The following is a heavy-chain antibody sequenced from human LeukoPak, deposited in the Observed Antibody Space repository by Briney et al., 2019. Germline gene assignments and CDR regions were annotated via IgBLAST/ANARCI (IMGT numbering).Heavy chain of an antibody. CDR2: ITGDGGGT. CDR1: GFSFWRYF. J-gene: IGHJ4*02. V-gene: IGHV3-23*01. Sequence: GGSLRLSCAASGFSFWRYFMSWVRQTPEKGLEWLSAITGDGGGTNHADSVKGRFTIFRDNSKNTLYLQMNSLRAEDTAIYYCAKETSSGNFVTIDCWGQGALVTVSS. D-gene: IGHD1-26*01. CDR3: AKETSSGNFVTIDC.